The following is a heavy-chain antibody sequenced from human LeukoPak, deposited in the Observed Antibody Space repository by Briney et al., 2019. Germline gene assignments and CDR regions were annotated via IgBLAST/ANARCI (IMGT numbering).Heavy chain of an antibody. CDR1: GGSISSYY. CDR2: IYYSGST. D-gene: IGHD6-19*01. Sequence: LETLSLTCTVSGGSISSYYWSWIRQPPGKGLEWIGYIYYSGSTNYNPSLKSRVTISVDKSKNQLSLRLNSVTAADTAVYYCVSNGWYSLEYWGQGTLVTVSS. J-gene: IGHJ4*02. V-gene: IGHV4-59*12. CDR3: VSNGWYSLEY.